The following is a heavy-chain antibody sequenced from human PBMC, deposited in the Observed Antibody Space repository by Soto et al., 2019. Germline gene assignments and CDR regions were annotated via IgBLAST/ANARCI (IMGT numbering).Heavy chain of an antibody. CDR1: GFTFSSYW. Sequence: GGSLRLSCAASGFTFSSYWMSWVRQAPGKGLEWVANIKQDGSEKYYVDSVKGRFTISRDNAKNSLYLQMNSLRAEDTAVYYCARDSGYDFWSVYYSPATHYYYMDVRGKGTKVTVSS. CDR3: ARDSGYDFWSVYYSPATHYYYMDV. D-gene: IGHD3-3*01. J-gene: IGHJ6*03. CDR2: IKQDGSEK. V-gene: IGHV3-7*01.